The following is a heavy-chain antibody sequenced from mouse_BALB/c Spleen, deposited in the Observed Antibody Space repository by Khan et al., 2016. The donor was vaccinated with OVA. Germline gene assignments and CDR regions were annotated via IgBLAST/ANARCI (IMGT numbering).Heavy chain of an antibody. D-gene: IGHD1-1*01. CDR1: GYSIASDYA. CDR3: ARVYWGDFDY. J-gene: IGHJ2*01. Sequence: VQLKQSGPGLVKPSQSLSLTCTVTGYSIASDYAWNWIRQFPGNKLEWMGFISYSGNTNYNPSLKSRISSTRDTSKKQFFLQLNSVTSEETAKYYCARVYWGDFDYWGQGTTLTVSS. CDR2: ISYSGNT. V-gene: IGHV3-2*02.